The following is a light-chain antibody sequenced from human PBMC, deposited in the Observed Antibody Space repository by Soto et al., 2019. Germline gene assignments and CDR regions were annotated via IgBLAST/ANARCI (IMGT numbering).Light chain of an antibody. V-gene: IGKV3-20*01. CDR3: QQYDTSLPYT. CDR1: HSVNNNY. CDR2: GAS. J-gene: IGKJ4*01. Sequence: EIVFTQAPGAPFFSPRDRATPPCEASHSVNNNYLAWYQHKPGQAPRLLIYGASSRATGIPDRFSGSGSGTDFTLTISRLEPEDFAVYYCQQYDTSLPYTFGGGTKVDIK.